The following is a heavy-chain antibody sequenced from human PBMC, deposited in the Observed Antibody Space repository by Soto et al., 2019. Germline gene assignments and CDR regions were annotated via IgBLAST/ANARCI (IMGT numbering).Heavy chain of an antibody. CDR2: INHSGST. Sequence: SETLSLTCTVSGGSINRADYYWSWIRQPPGKGLEWIGEINHSGSTNYNPSLKSRVTISVDTSKNQFSLKLSSVTAADTAAYYCARLEGDSSGYYFNYYYGMDVWGQGTTVTVSS. J-gene: IGHJ6*02. CDR3: ARLEGDSSGYYFNYYYGMDV. D-gene: IGHD3-22*01. CDR1: GGSINRADYY. V-gene: IGHV4-34*01.